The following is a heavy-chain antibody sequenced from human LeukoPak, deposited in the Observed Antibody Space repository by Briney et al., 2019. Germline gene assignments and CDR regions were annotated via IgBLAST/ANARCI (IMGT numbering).Heavy chain of an antibody. J-gene: IGHJ4*02. CDR1: GYTFTNYY. CDR2: INPNSGGT. CDR3: AKDAIVRDYSNSDY. D-gene: IGHD4-11*01. Sequence: ASVNVSCKASGYTFTNYYIHWVRQAPGHGLEWMGWINPNSGGTNYAQTFQGRVTMTRDTSISTAYMELSRLTSDDAAVYYCAKDAIVRDYSNSDYWGQGTLVTVSS. V-gene: IGHV1-2*02.